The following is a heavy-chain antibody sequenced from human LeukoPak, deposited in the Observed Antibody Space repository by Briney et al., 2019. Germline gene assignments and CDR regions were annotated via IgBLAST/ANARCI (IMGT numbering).Heavy chain of an antibody. J-gene: IGHJ4*02. CDR3: STLTSRGLSDS. V-gene: IGHV3-15*07. CDR1: GFIFKSYY. CDR2: IKSKADGETI. D-gene: IGHD1-20*01. Sequence: GGSLRLSCAASGFIFKSYYMDWVRQAPGKGLEWVGRIKSKADGETIDYAAPVKGRFTFSRDDSKNMLYLQMNSLKSEDTAVYYCSTLTSRGLSDSWGQGTLVTVSS.